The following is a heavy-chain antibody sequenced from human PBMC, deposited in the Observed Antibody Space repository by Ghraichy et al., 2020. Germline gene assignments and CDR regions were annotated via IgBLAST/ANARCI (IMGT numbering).Heavy chain of an antibody. CDR2: ISWNSGSI. Sequence: GGSLRLSCAASGFTFDDYAMHWVRQAPGKGLEWVSGISWNSGSIGYADSVKGRFTISRDNAKNSLYLQMNSLRAEDTALYYCAKDIKYYYGSGSYPDYWGQGTLVTVSS. D-gene: IGHD3-10*01. V-gene: IGHV3-9*01. J-gene: IGHJ4*02. CDR1: GFTFDDYA. CDR3: AKDIKYYYGSGSYPDY.